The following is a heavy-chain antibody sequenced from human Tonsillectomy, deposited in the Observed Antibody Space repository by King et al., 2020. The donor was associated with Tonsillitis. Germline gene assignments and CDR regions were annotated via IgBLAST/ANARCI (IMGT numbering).Heavy chain of an antibody. CDR2: ISYDGSNK. CDR1: GFTFSSYA. Sequence: VQLVESGGGVVQPGRSLRLSCAASGFTFSSYAMHWVRQAPGKGLEWVAVISYDGSNKYYADSVKGRFTISRDNSKNTLYLQMNSLRAEDTAVYYCARAHYYGSGSYYTLSGMDVWGQGTTVTVSS. D-gene: IGHD3-10*01. V-gene: IGHV3-30-3*01. J-gene: IGHJ6*02. CDR3: ARAHYYGSGSYYTLSGMDV.